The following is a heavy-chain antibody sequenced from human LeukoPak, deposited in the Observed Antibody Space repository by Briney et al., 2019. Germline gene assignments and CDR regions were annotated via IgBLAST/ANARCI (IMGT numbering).Heavy chain of an antibody. CDR3: TTDGCSSTSCYAGDAFDI. J-gene: IGHJ3*02. Sequence: GGSLRLSCAASGFTFSNAWMSWVRQAPGKGLEWVGRIKSKTDGGATDYAAPVKGRFTISRDDSKNTLYLQMNSLKTEDTAVYYCTTDGCSSTSCYAGDAFDIWGQGTMVTVSS. D-gene: IGHD2-2*01. V-gene: IGHV3-15*01. CDR2: IKSKTDGGAT. CDR1: GFTFSNAW.